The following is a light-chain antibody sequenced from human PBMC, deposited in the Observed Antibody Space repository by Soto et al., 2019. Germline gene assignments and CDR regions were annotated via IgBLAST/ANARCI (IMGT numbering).Light chain of an antibody. Sequence: EIVLTQSPATLSLSPGERATLSCRASQSVSSYLAWYQQKPGQDPRLLIYDASNRATGIPDRFSGSGSGTDFTLTISRLEPEDFAVYYCQQYGTSPTFGQGTRLEIK. J-gene: IGKJ5*01. CDR2: DAS. CDR3: QQYGTSPT. CDR1: QSVSSY. V-gene: IGKV3-20*01.